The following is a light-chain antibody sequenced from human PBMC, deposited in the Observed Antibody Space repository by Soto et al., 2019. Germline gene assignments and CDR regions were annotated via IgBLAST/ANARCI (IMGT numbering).Light chain of an antibody. CDR3: QQYGSSPRT. CDR2: DAS. CDR1: QSVSNSY. V-gene: IGKV3-20*01. Sequence: EIVLTQSPGTLSLSPGERATLSCRASQSVSNSYLAWYQQKPGQAHRLLIYDASSRATGIPDRFSGSGSGTDFTLTISRLEPEDFAVYYCQQYGSSPRTFGQGTKLEIK. J-gene: IGKJ2*02.